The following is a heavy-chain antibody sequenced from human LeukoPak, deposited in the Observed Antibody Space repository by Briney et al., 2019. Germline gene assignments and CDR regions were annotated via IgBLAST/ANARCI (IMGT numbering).Heavy chain of an antibody. J-gene: IGHJ4*02. V-gene: IGHV3-21*01. CDR2: ISSSSSYI. CDR3: ARIRYRERGHFDY. Sequence: PGGSLRLSCAASGFTFSSYSMNWVRQAPGKGLEWVSSISSSSSYIYYADSVKGRFTISRDNAKNSLYLQMNSLRAEDTAVYYCARIRYRERGHFDYWGQGTLVTVSS. CDR1: GFTFSSYS. D-gene: IGHD1-14*01.